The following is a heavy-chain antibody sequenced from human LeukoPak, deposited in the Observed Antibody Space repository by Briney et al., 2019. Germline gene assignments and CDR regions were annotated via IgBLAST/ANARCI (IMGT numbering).Heavy chain of an antibody. J-gene: IGHJ4*02. CDR3: ASRDYIAARPMRSFDY. V-gene: IGHV1-2*02. CDR2: INPNSGGT. Sequence: ASVKVSCKASGYTFTGYYMHWVRQAPGQGLEWMGWINPNSGGTNYAQKFQGRVTMTRDTSISTAYMELGRLRSDDTAVYYCASRDYIAARPMRSFDYWGQGTQVTVSS. D-gene: IGHD6-6*01. CDR1: GYTFTGYY.